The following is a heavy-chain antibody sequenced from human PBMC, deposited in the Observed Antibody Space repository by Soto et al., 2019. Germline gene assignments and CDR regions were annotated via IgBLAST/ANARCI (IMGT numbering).Heavy chain of an antibody. CDR1: GYTFTTYA. V-gene: IGHV1-3*01. Sequence: ASVKVSWKASGYTFTTYAMHWVRQAPGQRLEWMGWINAGNDNTKYSEKFQGRVTITIDTSASTAYMELSSLRSEDTAVYYCARGYCGSTSCYLNFDYWGQGTLVTVSS. J-gene: IGHJ4*02. D-gene: IGHD2-2*01. CDR3: ARGYCGSTSCYLNFDY. CDR2: INAGNDNT.